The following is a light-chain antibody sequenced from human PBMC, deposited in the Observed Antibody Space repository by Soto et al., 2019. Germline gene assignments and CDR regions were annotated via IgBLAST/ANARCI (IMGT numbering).Light chain of an antibody. CDR1: QSISSW. V-gene: IGKV1-5*03. J-gene: IGKJ1*01. CDR3: QQYVTAFRS. CDR2: KAS. Sequence: DIQMTQSHSTLSASVGDRVTITCRASQSISSWLAWYQQKPGTAPKLLIYKASSLQSGVPSRFSGSGSGTELTRTISRLQPDDLATYYCQQYVTAFRSFGQGTKVEFK.